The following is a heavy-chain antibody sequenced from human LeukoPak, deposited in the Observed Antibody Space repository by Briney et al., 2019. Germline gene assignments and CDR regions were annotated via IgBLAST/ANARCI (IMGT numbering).Heavy chain of an antibody. Sequence: GGSLRLSCAASGSTVSSNYMSWVRQAPGKGLEWVSVIYSGGSTYYADSVKGRFTISRDNSKNTLYLQMGSLRAEDMAVYYCARDDSPNYDFWSGYYTGWDYYYYYMDVWGKGTTVTVSS. V-gene: IGHV3-66*01. CDR2: IYSGGST. D-gene: IGHD3-3*01. CDR1: GSTVSSNY. J-gene: IGHJ6*03. CDR3: ARDDSPNYDFWSGYYTGWDYYYYYMDV.